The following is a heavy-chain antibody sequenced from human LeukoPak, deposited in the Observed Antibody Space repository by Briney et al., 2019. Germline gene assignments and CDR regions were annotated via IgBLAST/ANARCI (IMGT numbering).Heavy chain of an antibody. CDR2: INHSGST. CDR3: ARYWNFEVGGSSAIPQYYFDY. D-gene: IGHD3-9*01. J-gene: IGHJ4*02. Sequence: SETLSLTCAVYGGSFSGYDWSWVRQPPGKGLEWSGEINHSGSTNYNASLTSRGTISVETYKKQFSLKLSSVTAADTAVYYCARYWNFEVGGSSAIPQYYFDYWGQGTLVTVSS. CDR1: GGSFSGYD. V-gene: IGHV4-34*01.